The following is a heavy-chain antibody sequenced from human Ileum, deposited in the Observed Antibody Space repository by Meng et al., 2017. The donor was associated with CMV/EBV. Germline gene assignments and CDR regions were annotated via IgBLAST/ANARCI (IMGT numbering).Heavy chain of an antibody. CDR3: AREKSSCTSSTCYGVDS. J-gene: IGHJ4*02. D-gene: IGHD2-2*01. Sequence: VTVQESGQGLWKPSETPSPTCTVSDGSISSYYWSWIRQSAGKGLEWIGRIHTSGTTNYNPSLKSRVTLSLDTSKDQFSLKLTSVTAADTAVYYCAREKSSCTSSTCYGVDSWGQGTLVTVSS. V-gene: IGHV4-4*07. CDR1: DGSISSYY. CDR2: IHTSGTT.